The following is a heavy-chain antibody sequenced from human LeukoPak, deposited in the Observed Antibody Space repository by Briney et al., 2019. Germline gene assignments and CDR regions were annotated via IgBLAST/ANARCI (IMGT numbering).Heavy chain of an antibody. Sequence: GGSLRLSCAASGFSFSSYAMSWVRQAPGKGLEWVSAISGSGGSTYYADSGEGRFTTSRDNSKNTLYLQMNSLRAEDTAVYYCAKVIVPYYYYYMDVWGKGTTVTVSS. J-gene: IGHJ6*03. CDR2: ISGSGGST. V-gene: IGHV3-23*01. CDR1: GFSFSSYA. D-gene: IGHD2-15*01. CDR3: AKVIVPYYYYYMDV.